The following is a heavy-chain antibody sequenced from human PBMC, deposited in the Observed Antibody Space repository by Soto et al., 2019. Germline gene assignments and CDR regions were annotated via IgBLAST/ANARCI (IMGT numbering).Heavy chain of an antibody. Sequence: SETLSLTCAVSGGSISSSNWWSWVRQPPGKGLEWIGEIYHSGSTNYNPSLKSRVTITVDKSKNQFSLKLSSVTAADTAVYYCARAAMGGSSWPFDYWGQGTLVTVSS. CDR3: ARAAMGGSSWPFDY. V-gene: IGHV4-4*02. D-gene: IGHD6-13*01. CDR2: IYHSGST. CDR1: GGSISSSNW. J-gene: IGHJ4*02.